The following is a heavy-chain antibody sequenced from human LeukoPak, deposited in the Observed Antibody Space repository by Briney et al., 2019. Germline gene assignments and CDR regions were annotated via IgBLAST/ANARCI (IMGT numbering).Heavy chain of an antibody. D-gene: IGHD2/OR15-2a*01. J-gene: IGHJ6*03. CDR2: INPNSGGT. CDR1: GYTFTGYY. V-gene: IGHV1-2*02. CDR3: ARGNILAKYQINYYYYMDV. Sequence: GASVKVSCKASGYTFTGYYMHWVRQAPGQGLEWMGWINPNSGGTNYAQKFQGRVTMTRDTSISTAYMELSRLRSDDTAIYFCARGNILAKYQINYYYYMDVWGKGTTVTMSS.